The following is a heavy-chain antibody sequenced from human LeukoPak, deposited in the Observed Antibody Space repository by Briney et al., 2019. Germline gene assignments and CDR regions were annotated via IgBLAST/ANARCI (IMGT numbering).Heavy chain of an antibody. Sequence: KPSETLSLTCTVPGGSISSYYWSWIRQSPGKGLEWIGYIYYSGSTNYNPSLKSRVTISVDTSKTQFSLKLSSVTAADTAVCYCARQRSRLDAFDIWGQGTMVTVSS. CDR2: IYYSGST. V-gene: IGHV4-59*08. CDR3: ARQRSRLDAFDI. CDR1: GGSISSYY. J-gene: IGHJ3*02.